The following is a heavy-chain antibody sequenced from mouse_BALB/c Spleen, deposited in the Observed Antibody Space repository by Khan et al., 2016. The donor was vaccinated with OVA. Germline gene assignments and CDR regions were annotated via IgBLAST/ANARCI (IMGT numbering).Heavy chain of an antibody. CDR1: GYIFTSYM. V-gene: IGHV1-4*01. Sequence: QVQLQQSGAELARPGASVKMSCKASGYIFTSYMMHWVKQRPGQGLEWIGDINPSSGYNNYNQKFKDKATLTADKSSSTAYMQRSSLTSEDSAVXYCTRGGYGSFGYWGQGTLVTVSA. CDR2: INPSSGYN. J-gene: IGHJ3*01. CDR3: TRGGYGSFGY. D-gene: IGHD1-1*01.